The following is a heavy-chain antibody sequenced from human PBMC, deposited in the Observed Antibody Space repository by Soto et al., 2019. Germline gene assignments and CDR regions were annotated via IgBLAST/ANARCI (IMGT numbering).Heavy chain of an antibody. V-gene: IGHV3-30-3*01. CDR3: ARVTSGCSGGSCYHPLYLIYYGMDV. CDR1: GFTFSSYA. J-gene: IGHJ6*02. D-gene: IGHD2-15*01. CDR2: ISYDGSNK. Sequence: GGSLRLSCAASGFTFSSYAMHWVRQAPGKGLEWVAVISYDGSNKYYADSVKGRFTISRDNSKNTLYLQMNSLRAEDTAVYYCARVTSGCSGGSCYHPLYLIYYGMDVWGQGTTVTVSS.